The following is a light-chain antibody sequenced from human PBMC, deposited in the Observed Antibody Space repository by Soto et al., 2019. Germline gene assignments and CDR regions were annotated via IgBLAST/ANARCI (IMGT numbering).Light chain of an antibody. CDR3: QQYNDWPPR. J-gene: IGKJ1*01. V-gene: IGKV3-15*01. CDR2: VAS. CDR1: QSVSSY. Sequence: EMVMTQSPATLSVSPGERATLSCRASQSVSSYLAWYQQKPGQPPRLLIYVASTRAAGIPSRVSGSGSGTEFTLTISSLQSEDFAVYYCQQYNDWPPRFGQGTKVEIK.